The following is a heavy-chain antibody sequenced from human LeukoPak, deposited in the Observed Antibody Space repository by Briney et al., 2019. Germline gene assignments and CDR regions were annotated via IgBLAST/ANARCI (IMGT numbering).Heavy chain of an antibody. Sequence: ASVKVSCKASGYTFDTYGFCWVRQAPGHGLEWMGWISANTGKTDYAQKFQGRVTMTTDTSTSTAYMELRSLRPDDTAVYYCAKVAGDRMDYWGQGTLLTVSS. J-gene: IGHJ4*02. CDR1: GYTFDTYG. V-gene: IGHV1-18*01. CDR2: ISANTGKT. D-gene: IGHD6-13*01. CDR3: AKVAGDRMDY.